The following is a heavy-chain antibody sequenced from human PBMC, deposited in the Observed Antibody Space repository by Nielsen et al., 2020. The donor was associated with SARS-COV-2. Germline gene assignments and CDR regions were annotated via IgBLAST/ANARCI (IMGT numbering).Heavy chain of an antibody. V-gene: IGHV4-34*01. D-gene: IGHD1-26*01. Sequence: SDTLSLTCAVYGGSFSGYYWSWIRQPPGKGLEWIGEINHSGSTNYNPFLKSRVTISVDTSKNQFSLKLSSVTAADTAVYYCARGPFHSYWGQGTLVTVSS. CDR2: INHSGST. J-gene: IGHJ4*02. CDR3: ARGPFHSY. CDR1: GGSFSGYY.